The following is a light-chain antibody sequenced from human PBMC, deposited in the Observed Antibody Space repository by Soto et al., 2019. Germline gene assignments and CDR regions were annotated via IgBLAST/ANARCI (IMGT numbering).Light chain of an antibody. V-gene: IGLV2-14*03. CDR3: CSYTTSNTRQVA. J-gene: IGLJ1*01. CDR1: SSGVGGYNY. CDR2: DVS. Sequence: QSVLTQPASVSRSPGQSITISCTGTSSGVGGYNYVSWYQQHPGKAPKFMIYDVSSRPSGVSNRFSGSKSGNTASLTISGLQAEGEADYYCCSYTTSNTRQVAFGTRTKVTVL.